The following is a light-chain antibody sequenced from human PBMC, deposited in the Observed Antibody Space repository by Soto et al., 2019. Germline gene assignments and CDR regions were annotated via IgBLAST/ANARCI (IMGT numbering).Light chain of an antibody. CDR2: DAS. CDR1: QSISSW. V-gene: IGKV1-5*01. CDR3: QQYNTHST. J-gene: IGKJ1*01. Sequence: DIQMTQYPSTLSASVGDRVTITCRASQSISSWLAWYKQKPGKAPKLLIYDASSLESGVPSRLSGSGSGTEFTLTISRLQPDDFATYYCQQYNTHSTFGQGTQVDIK.